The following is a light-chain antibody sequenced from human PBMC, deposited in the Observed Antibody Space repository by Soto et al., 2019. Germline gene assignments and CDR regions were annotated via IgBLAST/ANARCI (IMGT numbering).Light chain of an antibody. V-gene: IGLV2-14*01. CDR1: SSDVGGYNY. CDR2: DVS. Sequence: QSALTQPASVSGSPGQSITISCTGTSSDVGGYNYVSWYQQHPGKPPKLMIYDVSNRPSGVANRFSGSKSGNTASLTISGLQAEDAADYYCSSYTSSSATHVVFGGGTKLTVL. CDR3: SSYTSSSATHVV. J-gene: IGLJ2*01.